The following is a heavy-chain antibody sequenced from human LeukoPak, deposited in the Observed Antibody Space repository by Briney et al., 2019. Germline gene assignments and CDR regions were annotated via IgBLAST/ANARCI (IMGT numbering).Heavy chain of an antibody. CDR1: GFTFSSYA. V-gene: IGHV3-48*04. J-gene: IGHJ4*02. CDR2: IDTSSSTI. Sequence: GGSLRLSCAASGFTFSSYAMSWVRQAPGKGLEWVSYIDTSSSTIYYADSVKGRFTVSRDNAKNSLYLQMKSLRAKDTTVYYCARDMGYSGSWPGYFDYWGQGVLVTVSS. D-gene: IGHD1-26*01. CDR3: ARDMGYSGSWPGYFDY.